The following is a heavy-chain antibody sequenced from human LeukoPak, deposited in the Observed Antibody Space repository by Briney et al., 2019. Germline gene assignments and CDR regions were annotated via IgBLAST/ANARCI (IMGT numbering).Heavy chain of an antibody. CDR3: ARGRLVAATRGVFDY. Sequence: SETLSLTCAVYGGSFSGYYWNCIRQPPGKGLEWIGEINHSGSTNYNPSLKSRVTISVDTSKNRFSLKLSSVTAADTAVYYCARGRLVAATRGVFDYWGQGTLVTVSS. J-gene: IGHJ4*02. CDR2: INHSGST. V-gene: IGHV4-34*01. D-gene: IGHD2-15*01. CDR1: GGSFSGYY.